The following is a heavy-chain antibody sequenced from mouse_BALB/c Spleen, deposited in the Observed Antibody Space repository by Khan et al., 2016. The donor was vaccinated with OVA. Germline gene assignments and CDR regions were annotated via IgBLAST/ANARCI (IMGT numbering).Heavy chain of an antibody. V-gene: IGHV5-6-3*01. Sequence: EVELVESGGGLVQPGGSLKLSCAASGFTFSSYGMSWVRQTPDKRLDLVATINSNGGSTYYPDSVKGRFTISRDNAKNTLYLQMSSLKSEDTAMYYCARGGITTVLGGYYAMDYWGQGTSVTVSS. CDR1: GFTFSSYG. D-gene: IGHD1-1*01. CDR3: ARGGITTVLGGYYAMDY. J-gene: IGHJ4*01. CDR2: INSNGGST.